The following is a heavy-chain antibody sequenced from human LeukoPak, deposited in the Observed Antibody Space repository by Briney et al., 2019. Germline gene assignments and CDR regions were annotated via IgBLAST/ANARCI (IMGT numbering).Heavy chain of an antibody. CDR1: GGSISSGGYS. CDR2: IYHSGST. J-gene: IGHJ5*02. D-gene: IGHD3-3*01. Sequence: SQTLSLTCAVSGGSISSGGYSWSWIRQPPGKGLEWIGYIYHSGSTYYNPSLKSRVTISVDRSKNQFSPKLSSVTAADTAVYYCARAGRTYYDFWSGYYLTNWFDPWGQGTLVTVSS. V-gene: IGHV4-30-2*01. CDR3: ARAGRTYYDFWSGYYLTNWFDP.